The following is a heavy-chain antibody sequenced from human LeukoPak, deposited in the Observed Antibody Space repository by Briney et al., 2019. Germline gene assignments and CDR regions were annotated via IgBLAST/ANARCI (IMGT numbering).Heavy chain of an antibody. CDR1: GGSLSNYY. CDR2: IYYSGST. J-gene: IGHJ4*02. V-gene: IGHV4-59*01. D-gene: IGHD5-24*01. Sequence: PSETLSLTCSVSGGSLSNYYRSGIPQPPGKGLEWIGYIYYSGSTKYNSSLKSRVTISVQTSNNQFSLKLSSVTAADTAVYYCARSSSRLTIQTFDYWGQGTLVTVSS. CDR3: ARSSSRLTIQTFDY.